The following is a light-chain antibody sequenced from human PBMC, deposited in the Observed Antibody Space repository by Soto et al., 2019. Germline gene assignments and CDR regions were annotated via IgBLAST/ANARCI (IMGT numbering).Light chain of an antibody. V-gene: IGKV1-39*01. CDR1: QYISTY. CDR3: QESYSTS. CDR2: VAS. J-gene: IGKJ1*01. Sequence: DIQMTQSPSSLSASVGDSLTITCRASQYISTYLNWYQQKPGKAPKLLFYVASNLQSGVPSRFSGSGSGTDFTLTISSLQPEDIATYYCQESYSTSFGQGTKVDIK.